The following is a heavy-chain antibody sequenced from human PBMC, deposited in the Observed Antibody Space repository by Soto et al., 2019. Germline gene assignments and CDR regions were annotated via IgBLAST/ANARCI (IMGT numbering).Heavy chain of an antibody. CDR1: GFTFSDSA. CDR3: TRRSEYDSGGYYYAYDY. V-gene: IGHV3-73*01. J-gene: IGHJ4*02. D-gene: IGHD3-22*01. CDR2: IRSKANNFAT. Sequence: GGSLRLSCADSGFTFSDSAMHWVRQASGKGLEWLGRIRSKANNFATAYAASVKGRFTISRDDAKNTVYLQMNSLNSEDTAVYYCTRRSEYDSGGYYYAYDYWGQGTRVTVSS.